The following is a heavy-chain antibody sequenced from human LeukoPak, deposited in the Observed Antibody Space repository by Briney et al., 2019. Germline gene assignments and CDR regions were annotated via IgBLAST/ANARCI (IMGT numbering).Heavy chain of an antibody. V-gene: IGHV1-69*05. Sequence: GASVKVSCKASGGTFSSYAISWVRQAPGQGLEWMGGIIPIFGTANYAQKFQGRVTITTDESTSTAYMELSSLRSEDTAVYYCARARPPSVVVVVNNRRCWFDPWGQGTLVTVSS. CDR2: IIPIFGTA. CDR3: ARARPPSVVVVVNNRRCWFDP. CDR1: GGTFSSYA. J-gene: IGHJ5*02. D-gene: IGHD3-22*01.